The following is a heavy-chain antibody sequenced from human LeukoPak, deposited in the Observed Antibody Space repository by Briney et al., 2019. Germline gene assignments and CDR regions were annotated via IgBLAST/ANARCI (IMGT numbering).Heavy chain of an antibody. CDR1: GFTFSSYN. V-gene: IGHV3-21*01. Sequence: GGSLRLSCAASGFTFSSYNMNWVRQAPGKGLEWVSFTSSSSSYIYYADSVKGRFTISRDNAKNSLYLQMNSLRAEDTAVYYCARVMTTVTKWFDPWGQGTLVTVSS. CDR3: ARVMTTVTKWFDP. J-gene: IGHJ5*02. D-gene: IGHD4-17*01. CDR2: TSSSSSYI.